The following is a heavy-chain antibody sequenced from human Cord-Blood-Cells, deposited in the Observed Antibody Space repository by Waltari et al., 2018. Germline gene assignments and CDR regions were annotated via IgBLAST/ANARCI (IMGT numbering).Heavy chain of an antibody. CDR1: GGSFSGYY. V-gene: IGHV4-34*01. Sequence: QVQLQQWGAGLLKPSETLSLTCAVYGGSFSGYYWSWIRQPPGKGLEWIGEINHSGSTNYNPYLKSRVTISVDTSKNQFSLKLSSVTAADTAVYYCARTLHCSGGSCYSMDYWGQGTLVTVSS. D-gene: IGHD2-15*01. J-gene: IGHJ4*02. CDR3: ARTLHCSGGSCYSMDY. CDR2: INHSGST.